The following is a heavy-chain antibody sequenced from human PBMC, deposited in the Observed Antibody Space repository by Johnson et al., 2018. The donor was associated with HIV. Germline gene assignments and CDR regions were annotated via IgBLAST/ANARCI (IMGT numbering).Heavy chain of an antibody. CDR2: ITSSGTSS. CDR3: AKASLRGYGYVSYAFDI. J-gene: IGHJ3*02. Sequence: QVQLVESGGGLVKPGGSLRLSCAASGFTFSDYYMIWIRQAPGKGLEWLSYITSSGTSSYYADSVKGRLTISRDNARNSLYLHMISLRVEDTAVYYCAKASLRGYGYVSYAFDIWGQGTVVTVSS. CDR1: GFTFSDYY. V-gene: IGHV3-11*04. D-gene: IGHD5-18*01.